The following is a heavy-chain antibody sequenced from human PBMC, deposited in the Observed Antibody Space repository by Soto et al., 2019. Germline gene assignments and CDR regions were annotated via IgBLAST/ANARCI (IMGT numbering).Heavy chain of an antibody. J-gene: IGHJ3*02. CDR3: AHRQMELWFGKSISDASDI. D-gene: IGHD3-10*01. V-gene: IGHV2-5*02. CDR1: GFSLSTSGVG. Sequence: QITLKESGPTLVKPTQTLTLTCTFSGFSLSTSGVGVGWIRQPPGKALEWLALIYWDDDKRYSPSLKSRLTITKDTSKNQVVLTMANMDPVDTATYYCAHRQMELWFGKSISDASDIWGQGTMVTVSS. CDR2: IYWDDDK.